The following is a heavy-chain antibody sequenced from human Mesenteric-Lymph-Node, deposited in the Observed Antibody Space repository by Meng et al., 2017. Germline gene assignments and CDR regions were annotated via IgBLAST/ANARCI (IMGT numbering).Heavy chain of an antibody. CDR1: GFTFSSCS. J-gene: IGHJ1*01. CDR3: ARDSSGYYGGEYFQH. V-gene: IGHV3-21*01. Sequence: GGSLRLSCAASGFTFSSCSMNWVRQAPGKGLEWVSSISSSSSYIYYADSVKGRFTISSDNAKNSLYLQMNSLRAEDTAVYYCARDSSGYYGGEYFQHWGQGTLVTVSS. CDR2: ISSSSSYI. D-gene: IGHD3-22*01.